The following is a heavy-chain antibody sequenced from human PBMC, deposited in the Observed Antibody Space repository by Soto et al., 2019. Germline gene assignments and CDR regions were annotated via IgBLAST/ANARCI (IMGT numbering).Heavy chain of an antibody. CDR1: GFTLSDHY. Sequence: VQLVESGGGLVQPGGSLRLSCAASGFTLSDHYMDWVRPAPGKGLEWVGRTGDKAYSYTTLYAASVKGRFIISRDDSKNSMYLQMNSLKIEDTAVYYCARTGTVDPWGQGTLVTVSS. CDR2: TGDKAYSYTT. J-gene: IGHJ5*02. CDR3: ARTGTVDP. V-gene: IGHV3-72*01. D-gene: IGHD1-1*01.